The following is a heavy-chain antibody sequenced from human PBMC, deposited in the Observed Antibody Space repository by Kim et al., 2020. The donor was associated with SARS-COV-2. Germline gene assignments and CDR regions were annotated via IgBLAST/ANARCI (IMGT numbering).Heavy chain of an antibody. V-gene: IGHV4-61*02. J-gene: IGHJ4*02. CDR1: GGSISSGSYY. D-gene: IGHD4-17*01. CDR3: ARVPALDYGDYL. Sequence: SETLSLTCTVSGGSISSGSYYWSWIRQPAGKGLEWIGRIYTSGSTNYNPSLKSRVTISVDTSKNQFSLKLSSVTAADTAVYYCARVPALDYGDYLGGQGTLVTVSS. CDR2: IYTSGST.